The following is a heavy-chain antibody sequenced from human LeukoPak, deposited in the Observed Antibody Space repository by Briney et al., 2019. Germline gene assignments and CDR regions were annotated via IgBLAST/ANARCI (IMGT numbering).Heavy chain of an antibody. CDR1: GYTFTVYY. CDR3: ARDLGFSGYGRWFDP. CDR2: INPNSGGT. Sequence: ASVTVSFKASGYTFTVYYMHWVRQAPGQGLEWMGWINPNSGGTNYSKKFQGRVTMTRDTSISTDYLELSRLRSDDTAVYYCARDLGFSGYGRWFDPWGQGTLVTVSS. V-gene: IGHV1-2*02. D-gene: IGHD5-12*01. J-gene: IGHJ5*02.